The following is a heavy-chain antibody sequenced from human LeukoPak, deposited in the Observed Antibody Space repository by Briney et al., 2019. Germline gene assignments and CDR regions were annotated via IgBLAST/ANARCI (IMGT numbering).Heavy chain of an antibody. D-gene: IGHD3-3*01. V-gene: IGHV1-2*02. J-gene: IGHJ4*02. Sequence: ASVKVSCKASGYTFTGYYMHWVRQAPGRGLEWMGWINPNSGGTNYAQKFQGRVTMTRDTSISTAYMELSRLRSDDTAVYYCARGLYDFWSGYYTGEYFDYWGQGTLVTVSS. CDR2: INPNSGGT. CDR1: GYTFTGYY. CDR3: ARGLYDFWSGYYTGEYFDY.